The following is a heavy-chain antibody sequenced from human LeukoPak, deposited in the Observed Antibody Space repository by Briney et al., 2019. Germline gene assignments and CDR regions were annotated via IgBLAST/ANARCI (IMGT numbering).Heavy chain of an antibody. J-gene: IGHJ4*02. D-gene: IGHD2-21*02. CDR2: INPSGGST. CDR3: ARSRVVTASFDY. Sequence: ASVKVSCKASGYTFTGYYMHWVRQAPGQGLEWMGIINPSGGSTSYAQKFQGRVTMTRDTSTSTVYMELSSLRSEDTAVYYCARSRVVTASFDYWGQGTLVTVSS. V-gene: IGHV1-46*01. CDR1: GYTFTGYY.